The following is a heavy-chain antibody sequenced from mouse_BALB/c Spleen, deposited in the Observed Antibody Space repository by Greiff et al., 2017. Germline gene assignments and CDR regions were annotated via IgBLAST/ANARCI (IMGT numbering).Heavy chain of an antibody. Sequence: QVQLQQSGAELMKPGASVKISCKATGYTFSSYWIEWVKQRPGHGLEWIGEILPGSGSTNYNEKFKGKATFTADTSSNTAYMQLSSLTSEDSAVYYCARDYYYGSSPWFAYWGQGTLVTVSA. CDR3: ARDYYYGSSPWFAY. CDR2: ILPGSGST. CDR1: GYTFSSYW. D-gene: IGHD1-1*01. V-gene: IGHV1-9*01. J-gene: IGHJ3*01.